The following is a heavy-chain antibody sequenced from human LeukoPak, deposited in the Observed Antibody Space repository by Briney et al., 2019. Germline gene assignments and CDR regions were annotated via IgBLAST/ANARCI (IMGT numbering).Heavy chain of an antibody. CDR3: ARRYGDQTSY. V-gene: IGHV3-66*01. J-gene: IGHJ4*02. Sequence: PGGSLSLSCAASGFTFSSYGMHWVRQAPGKGLEWVSVIYSGGSTYYADSVKGRFTISRDNSKNTLYLQMNSLRAEDTAVYYCARRYGDQTSYWGQGTLVTVSS. D-gene: IGHD4-17*01. CDR2: IYSGGST. CDR1: GFTFSSYG.